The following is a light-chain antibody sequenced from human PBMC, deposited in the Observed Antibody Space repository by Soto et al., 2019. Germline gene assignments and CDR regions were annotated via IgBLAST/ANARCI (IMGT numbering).Light chain of an antibody. J-gene: IGKJ5*01. CDR3: QQRSNWPIT. Sequence: EIVLTHSPATLSLSPGERATLSCRASQSVSSYLAWYQQKPGQAPRLLIYDASNRATGIPARFSGSGSGTDFTLTISSLEPEDFAVYYCQQRSNWPITFGQGIRLEIK. CDR1: QSVSSY. CDR2: DAS. V-gene: IGKV3-11*01.